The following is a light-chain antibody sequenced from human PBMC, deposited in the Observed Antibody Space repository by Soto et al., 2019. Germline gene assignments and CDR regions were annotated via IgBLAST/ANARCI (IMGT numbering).Light chain of an antibody. CDR3: MQALQPPA. CDR1: QSLLHSNGYNY. V-gene: IGKV2-28*01. Sequence: DIVMTQSPLSLPVTPGEPASISCRSSQSLLHSNGYNYLDWYLQKPAQSPQLLIYLGSNRASGVPERFSVSGSGTDFTVIISSVEVVDVGFYYCMQALQPPALVPGTKVDI. J-gene: IGKJ3*01. CDR2: LGS.